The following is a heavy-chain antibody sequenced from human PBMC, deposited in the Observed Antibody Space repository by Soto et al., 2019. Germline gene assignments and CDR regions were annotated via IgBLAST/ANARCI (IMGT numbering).Heavy chain of an antibody. Sequence: EGILLESGGHLVAPGVSLRLSCVPPGFSFSSCALTGVRQAPGKGLAWVADISVQAGTTYYADSVKGRFIISSDNSKNTLSLQMPSLRVEDTAVYYCAKENDYSIIESNWFDAWGPGTLVTVSS. CDR3: AKENDYSIIESNWFDA. J-gene: IGHJ5*02. D-gene: IGHD4-4*01. CDR2: ISVQAGTT. CDR1: GFSFSSCA. V-gene: IGHV3-23*01.